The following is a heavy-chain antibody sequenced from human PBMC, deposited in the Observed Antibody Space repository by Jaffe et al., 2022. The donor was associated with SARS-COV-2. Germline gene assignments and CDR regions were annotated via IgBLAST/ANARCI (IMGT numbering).Heavy chain of an antibody. CDR3: ARAPEPYHYGMDV. Sequence: QVQLVESGGGVVQPGRSLRLSCAASGFTFSSYGMHWVRQAPGKGLEWVAVIWYDGSNKYYADSVKGRFTISRDNSKNTLYLQMNSLRAEDTAVYYCARAPEPYHYGMDVWGQGTTVTVSS. CDR2: IWYDGSNK. V-gene: IGHV3-33*01. D-gene: IGHD3-16*01. CDR1: GFTFSSYG. J-gene: IGHJ6*02.